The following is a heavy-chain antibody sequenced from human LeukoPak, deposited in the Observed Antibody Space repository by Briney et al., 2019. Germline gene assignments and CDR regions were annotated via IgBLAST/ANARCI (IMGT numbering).Heavy chain of an antibody. Sequence: GESLKISCKGSGYTFTTYWIGLVRQLPGKGLEWMGIIYPGDSDPRYSPSFQGQVTISADKSISTAYLQWSSLKASDTAIYYCARHGVGSSWFGFDYWGQRTLVTVSS. V-gene: IGHV5-51*01. CDR1: GYTFTTYW. J-gene: IGHJ4*02. D-gene: IGHD6-13*01. CDR3: ARHGVGSSWFGFDY. CDR2: IYPGDSDP.